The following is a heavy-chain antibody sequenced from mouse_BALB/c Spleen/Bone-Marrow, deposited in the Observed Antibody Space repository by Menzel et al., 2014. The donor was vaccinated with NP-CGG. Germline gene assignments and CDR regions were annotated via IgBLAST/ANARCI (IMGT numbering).Heavy chain of an antibody. Sequence: QVQLKESGAELAKPGASVKVSCKASGYTFTSYWMHWVKQRPGQGLEWIGYINPSTGYTDYNQKFNGEATLTADKSSSTAYMQLSSLTSKDSAVYYCARGNPLYAMDYWGQGTSVTVSS. D-gene: IGHD2-1*01. CDR1: GYTFTSYW. CDR2: INPSTGYT. CDR3: ARGNPLYAMDY. V-gene: IGHV1-7*01. J-gene: IGHJ4*01.